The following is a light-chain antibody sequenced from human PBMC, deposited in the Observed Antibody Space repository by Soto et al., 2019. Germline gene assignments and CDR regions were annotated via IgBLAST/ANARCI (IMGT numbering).Light chain of an antibody. CDR2: EGT. Sequence: QSALTQPSSLSLSPGQSITLSCPGTSSDVGGYNLVSWYQQHPGKAPKLMIYEGTKRPSGVSNRFSGSKSGNTASLTISGLQAEDEADYYCCSFAGSYLLYVFGTGTKV. CDR3: CSFAGSYLLYV. V-gene: IGLV2-23*01. J-gene: IGLJ1*01. CDR1: SSDVGGYNL.